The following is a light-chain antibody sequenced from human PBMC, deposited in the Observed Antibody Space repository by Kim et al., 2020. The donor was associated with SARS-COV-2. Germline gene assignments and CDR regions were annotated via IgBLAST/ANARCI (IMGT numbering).Light chain of an antibody. CDR1: SSNIGAGYD. V-gene: IGLV1-40*01. CDR3: QSYDSSLSGSV. Sequence: QRVTISGTGGSSNIGAGYDVNWYQQLPGTAPKLLIYGNSNRPSGVPDRFSGSKSGTSASLAITGLQAEDEADYYCQSYDSSLSGSVFGGGTQLTVL. J-gene: IGLJ3*02. CDR2: GNS.